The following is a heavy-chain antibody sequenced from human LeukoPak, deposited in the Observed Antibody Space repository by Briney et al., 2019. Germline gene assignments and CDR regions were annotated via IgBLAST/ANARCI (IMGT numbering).Heavy chain of an antibody. Sequence: PSVTLSLTCTVSGASISSYYWSWIRQPPGKGLEWIGYIYYSGNTNCNPSLESRVTISVDTSKNQFSLKLSSVTAADTAVYYCARVGSHCFDCWGQGTLVTVSS. J-gene: IGHJ4*02. D-gene: IGHD6-13*01. V-gene: IGHV4-59*01. CDR2: IYYSGNT. CDR1: GASISSYY. CDR3: ARVGSHCFDC.